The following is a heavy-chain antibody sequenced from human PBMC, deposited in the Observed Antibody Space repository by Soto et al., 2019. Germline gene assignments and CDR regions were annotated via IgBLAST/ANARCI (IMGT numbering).Heavy chain of an antibody. V-gene: IGHV4-59*08. D-gene: IGHD2-21*01. CDR2: IDYSGST. Sequence: PSETLSLTCAVSGGSISSYYWSWIRRRPGKGLEWIGGIDYSGSTNYNPSLKSRVTISVDTSKNQFSLKLSSVTAADTAVYYCASHRSIDYYFPGRFDPWGQGTLVTVS. J-gene: IGHJ5*02. CDR1: GGSISSYY. CDR3: ASHRSIDYYFPGRFDP.